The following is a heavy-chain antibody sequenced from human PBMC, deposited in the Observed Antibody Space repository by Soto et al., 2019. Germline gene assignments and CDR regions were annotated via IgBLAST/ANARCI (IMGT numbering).Heavy chain of an antibody. J-gene: IGHJ4*02. CDR2: IIPILGIA. V-gene: IGHV1-69*04. Sequence: SVKVSCKASGGTFSSYTISWVRQAPGQGLEWMGRIIPILGIANYAQKFQGRVTITADKSTSTAYMELSSLRSEDTAVYYCARDPPPGYCSGGSCYGGDYWGQGTLVTVSS. CDR1: GGTFSSYT. D-gene: IGHD2-15*01. CDR3: ARDPPPGYCSGGSCYGGDY.